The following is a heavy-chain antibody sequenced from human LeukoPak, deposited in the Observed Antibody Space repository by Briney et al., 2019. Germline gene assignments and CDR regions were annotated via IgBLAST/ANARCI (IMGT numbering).Heavy chain of an antibody. CDR2: ISAYNGNT. CDR3: ARAGETIFGAPNWFDP. Sequence: GASVKVSCKASGYTFTSYGISWVRQAPGQGLEWMGWISAYNGNTNYAQKLQGRVTMTTDTSTSTAYMELRSLRSDDTAAYYCARAGETIFGAPNWFDPWGQGTLVTVSS. J-gene: IGHJ5*02. V-gene: IGHV1-18*01. D-gene: IGHD3-3*01. CDR1: GYTFTSYG.